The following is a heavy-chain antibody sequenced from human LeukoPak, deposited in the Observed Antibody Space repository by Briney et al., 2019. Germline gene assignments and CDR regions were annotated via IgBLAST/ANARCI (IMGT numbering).Heavy chain of an antibody. CDR1: GASISSGYW. CDR2: IYHSGST. V-gene: IGHV4-4*02. J-gene: IGHJ4*02. D-gene: IGHD1-26*01. CDR3: ARQEHSGSYY. Sequence: SSGTLSLTCAVSGASISSGYWWSWVRQPPGKGLEWIGEIYHSGSTNHNPSLKSRVTISVDKSKSQFSLNLSSVTAADTAVYYCARQEHSGSYYWGQGTLVTVSS.